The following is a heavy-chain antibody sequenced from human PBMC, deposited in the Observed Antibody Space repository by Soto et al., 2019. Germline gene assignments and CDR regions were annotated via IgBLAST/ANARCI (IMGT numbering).Heavy chain of an antibody. CDR1: GYSFTSYW. V-gene: IGHV5-51*01. CDR3: ARHLGAYGSGSYYNY. J-gene: IGHJ4*02. Sequence: PGESLKISCKGSGYSFTSYWIGWVRQMPGKGLEWMGIIYPGDSDTRYSPSFQGQVTISADKSISTAYLQWSSLKASDTAMYYCARHLGAYGSGSYYNYWGQGTLVTAPQ. D-gene: IGHD3-10*01. CDR2: IYPGDSDT.